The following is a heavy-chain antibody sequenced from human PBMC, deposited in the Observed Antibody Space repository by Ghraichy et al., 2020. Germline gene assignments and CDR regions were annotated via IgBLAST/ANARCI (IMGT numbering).Heavy chain of an antibody. V-gene: IGHV4-59*01. CDR1: GGSISSYY. J-gene: IGHJ6*02. CDR3: ARDQCGGDCTYYYGMDV. Sequence: SETLSLTCTVSGGSISSYYWSWIRQPPGKGLEWIGYIYYSGSTNYNPSLKSRVTISVDTSKNQFSLKLSSVTAADTAVYYCARDQCGGDCTYYYGMDVWGQGTTVTVSS. CDR2: IYYSGST. D-gene: IGHD2-21*02.